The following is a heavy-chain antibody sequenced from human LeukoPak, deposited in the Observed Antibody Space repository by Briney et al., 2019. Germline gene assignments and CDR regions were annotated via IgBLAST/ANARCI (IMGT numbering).Heavy chain of an antibody. J-gene: IGHJ6*02. CDR3: ARATGGSYYDADYYYGLDV. CDR1: GFTFNNYA. CDR2: IAFDGINN. D-gene: IGHD1-26*01. V-gene: IGHV3-30*04. Sequence: PGRPLRLSCAASGFTFNNYAMHWVRQAPGKGLEWVSIIAFDGINNYYTGSVKGRFTISRDNSKSTLYLQMNSLRPEDSAVYYCARATGGSYYDADYYYGLDVWGQGTTVTVS.